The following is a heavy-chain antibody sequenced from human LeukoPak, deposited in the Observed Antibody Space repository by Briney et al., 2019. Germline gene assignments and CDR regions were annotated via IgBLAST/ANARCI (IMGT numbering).Heavy chain of an antibody. V-gene: IGHV4-59*01. J-gene: IGHJ5*02. CDR3: ARDSHSVDTATPRGFDP. Sequence: SETLSLTCTVSGGSISPYFWSWMRQPPGKGLEWIGYFHDSGSANYNPSLKSRITMSVDTSKNQFSLKLRSVTAAGTAVYYCARDSHSVDTATPRGFDPWGQGTLVTVSS. D-gene: IGHD2-15*01. CDR2: FHDSGSA. CDR1: GGSISPYF.